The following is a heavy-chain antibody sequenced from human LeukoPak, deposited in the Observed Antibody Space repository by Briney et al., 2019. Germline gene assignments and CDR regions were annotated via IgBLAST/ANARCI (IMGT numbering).Heavy chain of an antibody. Sequence: GGSLRLSCVDSGFTFSSNSMNWVRQAPGEGLEWVSYISSSSSTKYYADSVKGRFTISRGNAKNSLYLQMNSLRSEDTAVYYCARDCRVTLVRGVFDYWGQGTLVTVSS. CDR2: ISSSSSTK. CDR1: GFTFSSNS. CDR3: ARDCRVTLVRGVFDY. J-gene: IGHJ4*02. D-gene: IGHD3-10*01. V-gene: IGHV3-48*01.